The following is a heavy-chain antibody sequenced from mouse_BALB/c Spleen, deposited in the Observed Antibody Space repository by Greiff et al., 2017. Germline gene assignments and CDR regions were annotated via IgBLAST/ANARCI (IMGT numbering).Heavy chain of an antibody. J-gene: IGHJ4*01. CDR3: AGAGTTRYAMDY. V-gene: IGHV5-6*01. CDR1: GFTFSSYG. D-gene: IGHD1-1*01. CDR2: ISSGGSYT. Sequence: EVNVVESGGDLVKPGGSLKLSCAASGFTFSSYGMSWVRQTPDKRLEWVATISSGGSYTYYPDSVKGRFTISRDNAKNTLYLQMSSLKSEDTAMYYCAGAGTTRYAMDYWGQGTSVTVSS.